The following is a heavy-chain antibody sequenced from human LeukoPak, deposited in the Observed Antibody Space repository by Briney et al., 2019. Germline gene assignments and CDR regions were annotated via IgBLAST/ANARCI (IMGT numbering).Heavy chain of an antibody. CDR3: ARSASNGRGAFDT. D-gene: IGHD4-11*01. J-gene: IGHJ3*02. V-gene: IGHV1-18*01. Sequence: ASVNVSCKASGYTFTNYGISWVRQAPGQGREWMGWISAYNGNTNYAQKLQGRVTMTTDTSTSTAYVELRSLRSDDTAVYYCARSASNGRGAFDTWGQGTMVTVSS. CDR2: ISAYNGNT. CDR1: GYTFTNYG.